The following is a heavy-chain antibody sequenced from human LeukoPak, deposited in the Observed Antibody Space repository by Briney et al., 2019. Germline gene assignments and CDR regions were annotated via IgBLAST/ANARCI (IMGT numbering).Heavy chain of an antibody. J-gene: IGHJ3*02. D-gene: IGHD3-10*01. CDR3: ARVTMVRGVILHDAFDI. CDR2: IIPIFGTA. CDR1: GGTFSIYA. V-gene: IGHV1-69*05. Sequence: GSSVKVSCKASGGTFSIYAISWVRQAPGQGLEWMGGIIPIFGTANYAQKFRGRVTITTDESTSTAYMELSSLRSEDTAVYYCARVTMVRGVILHDAFDIWGQGTMVTVSS.